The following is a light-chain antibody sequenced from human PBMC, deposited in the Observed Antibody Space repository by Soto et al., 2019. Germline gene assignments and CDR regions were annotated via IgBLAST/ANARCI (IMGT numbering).Light chain of an antibody. V-gene: IGKV1-5*01. CDR2: DAS. CDR1: QSISRW. CDR3: HHYGTSPWT. Sequence: DIQMTQSPSTLSASVGDRVTITCRASQSISRWLAWYQKRPGLAPRLLIYDASSRATGIPDRFSGSGSGTEFTLTISRLEPEDFAVYYCHHYGTSPWTFGQGTKVDI. J-gene: IGKJ1*01.